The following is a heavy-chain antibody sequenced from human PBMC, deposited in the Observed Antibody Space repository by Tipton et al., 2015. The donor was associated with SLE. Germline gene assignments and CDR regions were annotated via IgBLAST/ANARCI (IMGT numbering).Heavy chain of an antibody. D-gene: IGHD6-13*01. V-gene: IGHV4-34*01. CDR3: ARAPGIAAAGSFDY. CDR1: GGSIRSHY. J-gene: IGHJ4*02. CDR2: INHSGST. Sequence: TLSLTCTVSGGSIRSHYWSWIRQPPGKGLEWIGEINHSGSTNYNPSLKSRVTISVDRSKNQFSLKLSSVTAADTAVYYCARAPGIAAAGSFDYWGQGTLVTVSS.